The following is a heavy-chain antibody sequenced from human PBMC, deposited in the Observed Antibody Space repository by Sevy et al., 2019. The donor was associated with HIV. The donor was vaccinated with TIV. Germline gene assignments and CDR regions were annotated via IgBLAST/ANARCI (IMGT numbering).Heavy chain of an antibody. D-gene: IGHD6-13*01. CDR3: ARLPVAAAGLYYFDH. Sequence: GESLKISCKGAGYSFTNNWIGRVRQRPGKGLEWMGVIYPHDFDTTYTPSFEGQVTISVDKSNATAYLQWNSLKASDSDIHYCARLPVAAAGLYYFDHWGQGTLVTVSS. J-gene: IGHJ4*02. CDR2: IYPHDFDT. CDR1: GYSFTNNW. V-gene: IGHV5-51*01.